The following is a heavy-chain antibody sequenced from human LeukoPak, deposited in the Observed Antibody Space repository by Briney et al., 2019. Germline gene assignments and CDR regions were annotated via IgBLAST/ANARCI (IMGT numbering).Heavy chain of an antibody. V-gene: IGHV3-30-3*01. D-gene: IGHD3-3*01. Sequence: GRSLRLSCAASGFTFSTYAMEWVRQAPGKGLEWVAVISYDGSNKYYADSVKGRFTISRDNSKNTLYLQMNSLRAEDTAVYYCARRGGITVFGVVNYGGAFDIWGQGTMVTVSS. CDR2: ISYDGSNK. J-gene: IGHJ3*02. CDR3: ARRGGITVFGVVNYGGAFDI. CDR1: GFTFSTYA.